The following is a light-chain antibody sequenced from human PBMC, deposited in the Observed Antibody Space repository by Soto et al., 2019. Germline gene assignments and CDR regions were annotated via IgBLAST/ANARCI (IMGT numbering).Light chain of an antibody. V-gene: IGKV3-11*01. Sequence: EIVLTQSTATLSFSPGERATLSCRASQSVSSYLAWYQQKPGQAPRLLIYDASNRATGIPARFSGSGSGTDSTLTISSLEPEDFAVYYCQQRSNWPPSITFGQGTLLEI. CDR2: DAS. CDR3: QQRSNWPPSIT. J-gene: IGKJ5*01. CDR1: QSVSSY.